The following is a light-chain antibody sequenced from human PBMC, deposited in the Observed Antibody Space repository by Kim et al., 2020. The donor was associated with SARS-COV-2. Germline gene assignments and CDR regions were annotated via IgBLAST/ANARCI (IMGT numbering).Light chain of an antibody. Sequence: SASVGDRVTVTCRASRSINIYLNWYQQRPGKVPKLLIYAASNLQSGVPSRFSGSGSGTDFTLTISSLQSEDFATYYCQQTYSTLYTFGQGTKLEI. CDR2: AAS. V-gene: IGKV1-39*01. J-gene: IGKJ2*01. CDR1: RSINIY. CDR3: QQTYSTLYT.